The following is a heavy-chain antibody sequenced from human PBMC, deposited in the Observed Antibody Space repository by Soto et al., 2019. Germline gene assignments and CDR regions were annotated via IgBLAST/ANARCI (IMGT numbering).Heavy chain of an antibody. CDR1: GFTFSSYA. CDR2: ISGSGGST. CDR3: AKAGYYDSSTRFDP. Sequence: GGSLRLSCAASGFTFSSYAMSWVRQAPGKGLELVSAISGSGGSTYYADSVTGRFTISRDNSKNTLYLQMNSLRAEDTAVYYCAKAGYYDSSTRFDPWGQGTLVTVSS. J-gene: IGHJ5*02. D-gene: IGHD3-22*01. V-gene: IGHV3-23*01.